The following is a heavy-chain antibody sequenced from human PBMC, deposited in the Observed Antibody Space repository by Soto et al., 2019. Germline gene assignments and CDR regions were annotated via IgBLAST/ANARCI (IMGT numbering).Heavy chain of an antibody. D-gene: IGHD4-4*01. CDR1: GFTFSSYG. Sequence: TGGSLRLSCAASGFTFSSYGMHWVRQAPGKGLEWVAVISYDGSNKYYADSVKGRFTISRDNSKNTLYLQMNSLRAEDTAVYYCAKEKKGTTVTTFPYYYYMDVWGKGTTVTVSS. CDR3: AKEKKGTTVTTFPYYYYMDV. CDR2: ISYDGSNK. V-gene: IGHV3-30*18. J-gene: IGHJ6*03.